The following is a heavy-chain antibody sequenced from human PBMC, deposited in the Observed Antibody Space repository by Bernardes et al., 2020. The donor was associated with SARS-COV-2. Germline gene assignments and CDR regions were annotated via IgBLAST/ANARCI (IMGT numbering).Heavy chain of an antibody. J-gene: IGHJ3*01. V-gene: IGHV5-51*01. CDR1: RDTFNNFW. CDR3: ATQATGDLLEPFRV. D-gene: IGHD7-27*01. Sequence: GESLKISCKGSRDTFNNFWIGWVRQMPGKGLEWMGIIYPGDSDTRYSPSFQGQVSISVDKSINTAFLRWSSLKASDTAMYYCATQATGDLLEPFRVWGQGTMVAVSS. CDR2: IYPGDSDT.